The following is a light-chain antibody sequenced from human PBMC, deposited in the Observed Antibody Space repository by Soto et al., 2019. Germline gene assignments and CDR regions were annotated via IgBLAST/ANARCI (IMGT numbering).Light chain of an antibody. J-gene: IGLJ1*01. V-gene: IGLV2-23*01. Sequence: QSALTQPASVSGSPGQSITISCTGTSSDVGSYNLVSWYQQHPGKAPKVMIYEGSKRPSGVSNRFSGSKSGNAASLTISGLQAEDEADYYCCSYAGSSTYVFGNGTKVNVL. CDR1: SSDVGSYNL. CDR3: CSYAGSSTYV. CDR2: EGS.